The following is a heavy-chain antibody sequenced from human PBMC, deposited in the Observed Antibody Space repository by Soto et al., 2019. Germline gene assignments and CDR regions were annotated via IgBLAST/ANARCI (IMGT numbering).Heavy chain of an antibody. CDR3: ARDNLDYDSSGYNSPRFDY. CDR2: IIPIFGTA. CDR1: GGTFSSYA. Sequence: VKVSCKASGGTFSSYAISWVRQAPGQGLEWMGGIIPIFGTANYAQKFQGRVTITADESTSTAYMELSSLRSEDTAVYYCARDNLDYDSSGYNSPRFDYWGQGTLVTVSS. D-gene: IGHD3-22*01. V-gene: IGHV1-69*01. J-gene: IGHJ4*02.